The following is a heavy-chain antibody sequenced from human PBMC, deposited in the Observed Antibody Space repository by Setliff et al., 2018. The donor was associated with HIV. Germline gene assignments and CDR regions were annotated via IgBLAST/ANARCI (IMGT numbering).Heavy chain of an antibody. Sequence: PGVSLRLSCVTSGFTFSSSGMTWVRQAPGKGLEWVSYISGSGSTIYYADSVKGRFTISRDNAKNSLYLQMNSLRAEDTAVYFCARTDYYGVDVWGQGTTVTVSS. CDR1: GFTFSSSG. J-gene: IGHJ6*02. CDR3: ARTDYYGVDV. CDR2: ISGSGSTI. V-gene: IGHV3-48*03.